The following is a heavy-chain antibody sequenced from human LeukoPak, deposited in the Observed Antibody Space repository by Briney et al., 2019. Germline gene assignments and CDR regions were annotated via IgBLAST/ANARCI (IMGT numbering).Heavy chain of an antibody. CDR1: GYSFTSYW. CDR2: IYPGDSDT. CDR3: ARRGYCSSTSCSWTYYFDC. Sequence: GESLKISCKGSGYSFTSYWIGWVRQMPGKGLEWMGIIYPGDSDTRYSPSFQGQVTISADKSISTAYLQWSSLKASDTAMYYCARRGYCSSTSCSWTYYFDCWGQGTLVTVSS. J-gene: IGHJ4*02. V-gene: IGHV5-51*01. D-gene: IGHD2-2*01.